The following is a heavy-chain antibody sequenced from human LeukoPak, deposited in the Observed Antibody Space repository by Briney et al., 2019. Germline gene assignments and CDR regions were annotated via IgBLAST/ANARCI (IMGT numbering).Heavy chain of an antibody. D-gene: IGHD3-10*01. CDR2: INY. Sequence: SDTLSLTCTVSGGSISSSNFFWGWIRQPPGKGLEWIGSINYNYNPSLKRRVTTSVDTSKNQFSLKLSSVTAADTAVYYCVRVSGQYYYHFDYWGQGTLVTVSS. CDR3: VRVSGQYYYHFDY. J-gene: IGHJ4*02. V-gene: IGHV4-39*01. CDR1: GGSISSSNFF.